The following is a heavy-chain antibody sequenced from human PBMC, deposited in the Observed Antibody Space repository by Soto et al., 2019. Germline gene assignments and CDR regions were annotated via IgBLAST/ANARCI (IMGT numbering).Heavy chain of an antibody. CDR1: GACINNYY. CDR3: ARDRREPYYGVGDYYYYGMDV. Sequence: ETLSLTCVVSGACINNYYWSWIRQHAGSKLQEIRRIYTSGSTNYNPSLQRRVTMSVDTSKNQVSLKRWSVTDADKAGDYCARDRREPYYGVGDYYYYGMDVWGQGTKVTVSS. CDR2: IYTSGST. J-gene: IGHJ6*02. V-gene: IGHV4-4*07. D-gene: IGHD4-17*01.